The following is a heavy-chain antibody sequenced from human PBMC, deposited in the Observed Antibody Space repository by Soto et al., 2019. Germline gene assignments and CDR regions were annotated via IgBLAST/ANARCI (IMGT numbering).Heavy chain of an antibody. J-gene: IGHJ4*02. D-gene: IGHD3-22*01. CDR1: GFTFYSYV. CDR3: AKGPAYHYDSSDYAYFDY. Sequence: GSLRLSCSASGFTFYSYVLSWVRQAPGKGLEWVSGISGGGGKTYFADSVKGRFTISRDNSKNTLHLQMDSLRVEDTAVYYCAKGPAYHYDSSDYAYFDYWGRGTLVTVSS. V-gene: IGHV3-23*01. CDR2: ISGGGGKT.